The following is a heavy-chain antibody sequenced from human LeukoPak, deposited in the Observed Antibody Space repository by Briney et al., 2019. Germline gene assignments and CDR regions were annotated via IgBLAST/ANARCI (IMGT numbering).Heavy chain of an antibody. CDR3: DLSPGGSWAFDF. J-gene: IGHJ4*02. Sequence: ASVKVSCKASEYTFSVYHIHWVRLAPGQGLEWMAWINPNSGDTNYAQKLQGRVTMTRDTSISTVYMEVSSLRFDDTAVYYCDLSPGGSWAFDFWGQGTLVSVSS. V-gene: IGHV1-2*02. CDR1: EYTFSVYH. D-gene: IGHD6-13*01. CDR2: INPNSGDT.